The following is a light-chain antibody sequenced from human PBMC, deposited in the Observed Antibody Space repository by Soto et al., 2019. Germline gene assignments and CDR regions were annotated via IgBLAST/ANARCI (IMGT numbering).Light chain of an antibody. Sequence: QSALTQPASVSGSPGQTITISCTGTSSDVGAYNYVSWYQQHPVKAPQLMIYDISSRPSGISNRFSSSKSGNTASLTISGVQDEDEADYYCSSYALSSPVVFGGGTKLTVL. V-gene: IGLV2-14*01. CDR2: DIS. CDR1: SSDVGAYNY. CDR3: SSYALSSPVV. J-gene: IGLJ2*01.